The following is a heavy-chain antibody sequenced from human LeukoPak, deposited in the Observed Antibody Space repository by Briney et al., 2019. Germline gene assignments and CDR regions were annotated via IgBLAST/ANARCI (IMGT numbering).Heavy chain of an antibody. CDR1: GGSFSGYY. V-gene: IGHV4-34*01. CDR3: ARLAPSGWYDY. J-gene: IGHJ4*02. D-gene: IGHD6-19*01. CDR2: INHSGST. Sequence: PSETLSLTXAVYGGSFSGYYWSWIRQPPGKGLEWIGEINHSGSTNYNPSLKSRVTISVDTSKNQFSLKLSSVTAADTAVYYCARLAPSGWYDYWGQGTLVTVSS.